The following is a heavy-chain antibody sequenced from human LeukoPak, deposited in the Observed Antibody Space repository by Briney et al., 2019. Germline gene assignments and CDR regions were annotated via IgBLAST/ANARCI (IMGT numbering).Heavy chain of an antibody. Sequence: PSETLSLTCTVSGGSISSYYWSWIRQPPGKGLEWIGYIYYSGSTNYNPSLKSRVTISVDTSKNQFSLKLSSVTAADTAVYYCARAEPIGMDVWGRGTTVTVSS. CDR3: ARAEPIGMDV. V-gene: IGHV4-59*08. CDR2: IYYSGST. D-gene: IGHD1-14*01. J-gene: IGHJ6*02. CDR1: GGSISSYY.